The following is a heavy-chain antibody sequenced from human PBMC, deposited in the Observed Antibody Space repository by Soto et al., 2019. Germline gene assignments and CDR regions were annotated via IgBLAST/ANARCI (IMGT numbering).Heavy chain of an antibody. V-gene: IGHV4-34*01. D-gene: IGHD2-8*01. Sequence: SETLSLTCAVYGGSFSGYYWSWIRQPPGKGLEWIGEINHSGSTNYNPSLKSRVTISVDTSKNQFSLKLSSVTAADTAVYYCARSRSGYCTNGVCPRRAFDIWGQGTMVTVS. CDR3: ARSRSGYCTNGVCPRRAFDI. CDR1: GGSFSGYY. CDR2: INHSGST. J-gene: IGHJ3*02.